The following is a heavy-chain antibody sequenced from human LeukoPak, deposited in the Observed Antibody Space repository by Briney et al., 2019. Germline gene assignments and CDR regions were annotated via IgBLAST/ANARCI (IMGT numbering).Heavy chain of an antibody. J-gene: IGHJ4*02. CDR1: GGSISSSSYY. CDR3: AGSGGLANTGAVFDY. CDR2: IYYNGII. V-gene: IGHV4-61*01. D-gene: IGHD3-10*01. Sequence: PSETLSLTCTVSGGSISSSSYYWSLIRRPPGKGLEWIGYIYYNGIINYNPSLKSRVTISVDTSRNQFSMKLNSVTAADTAVYYCAGSGGLANTGAVFDYWGQGTLVTVSS.